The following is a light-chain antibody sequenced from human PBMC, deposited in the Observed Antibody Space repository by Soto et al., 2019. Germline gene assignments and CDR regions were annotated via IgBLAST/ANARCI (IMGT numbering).Light chain of an antibody. CDR3: QQYNSYPVT. J-gene: IGKJ2*01. CDR2: KAS. V-gene: IGKV1-5*03. CDR1: QSISSW. Sequence: DLPMTQSPSTLSASVGDRVTITCRASQSISSWLAWYQQKPGKAPKLLIYKASSLESGVPSRVSGSGSGTEFTLPISSLQPDDFATYYCQQYNSYPVTFGQGTKLEIK.